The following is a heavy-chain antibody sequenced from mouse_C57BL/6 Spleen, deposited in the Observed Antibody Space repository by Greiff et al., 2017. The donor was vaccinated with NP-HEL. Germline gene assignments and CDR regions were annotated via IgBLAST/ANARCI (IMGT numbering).Heavy chain of an antibody. V-gene: IGHV1-15*01. D-gene: IGHD1-1*01. Sequence: VQLQESGAELVRPGASVTLSCKASGYTFTDYEMHWVKQTPVHGLEWIGAIDPETGGTAYNQKFKGKAILTADKSSSTAYMELRSLTSEDSAVYYCTNYYTNGYYFDYWGQGTTLTVSS. J-gene: IGHJ2*01. CDR2: IDPETGGT. CDR1: GYTFTDYE. CDR3: TNYYTNGYYFDY.